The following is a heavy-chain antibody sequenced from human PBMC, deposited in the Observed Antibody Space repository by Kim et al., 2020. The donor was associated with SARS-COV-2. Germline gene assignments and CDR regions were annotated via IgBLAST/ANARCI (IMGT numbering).Heavy chain of an antibody. CDR1: GYTFTGYY. V-gene: IGHV1-2*02. CDR2: INPNSGGT. Sequence: ASVKVSCKPSGYTFTGYYMHWVRQAPGQGLEWMGWINPNSGGTNYAQKFQGRVTMTRDTSISTAYMELSRLRSDDTAVYYCARDQVDSSSFNFDYWGQGTLVTVSS. D-gene: IGHD6-13*01. J-gene: IGHJ4*02. CDR3: ARDQVDSSSFNFDY.